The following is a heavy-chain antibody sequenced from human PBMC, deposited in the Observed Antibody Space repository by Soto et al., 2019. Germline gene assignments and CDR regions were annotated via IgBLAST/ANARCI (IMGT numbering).Heavy chain of an antibody. V-gene: IGHV1-18*01. D-gene: IGHD3-16*02. J-gene: IGHJ4*02. CDR3: ARGRIMITFGGVIVDFDY. CDR2: ISAYNGNT. CDR1: GYTFTSYG. Sequence: QVQLVQSGAEVKKPGASVKVSCKASGYTFTSYGISWVRQAPGQGLEWMGWISAYNGNTNYAQKLQGRVTMTTDTSTSTAYMELRSLRSDDTAVYYFARGRIMITFGGVIVDFDYWGQGTLVTVSS.